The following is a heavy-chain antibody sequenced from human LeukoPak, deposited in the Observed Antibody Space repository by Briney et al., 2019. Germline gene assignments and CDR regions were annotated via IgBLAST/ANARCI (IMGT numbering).Heavy chain of an antibody. CDR2: MNPNSGNT. J-gene: IGHJ5*02. D-gene: IGHD6-13*01. V-gene: IGHV1-8*01. CDR1: GYTFTSYD. CDR3: ARALNRIAGPVFDP. Sequence: ASVKVSCKASGYTFTSYDINWVRQATGQGLEWMGWMNPNSGNTGYAQKFQGRVTMTRNTSISTAYMELSRLRSDDTAVYYCARALNRIAGPVFDPWGQGTLVTVSS.